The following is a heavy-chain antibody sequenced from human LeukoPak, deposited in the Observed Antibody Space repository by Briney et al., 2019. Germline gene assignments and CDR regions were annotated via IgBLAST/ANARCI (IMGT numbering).Heavy chain of an antibody. CDR2: IYHSGST. CDR3: ARARSWRSPIAVVPAAPRPNYYYGMDV. D-gene: IGHD2-2*01. Sequence: SETLSLTCAVSGGSISSSNWWSWVRQPPGKGLEWIGEIYHSGSTNYNPSLKSRVTISVDESKNQFSLKLSSVTAADTAVYYCARARSWRSPIAVVPAAPRPNYYYGMDVWGQGTTVTVSS. CDR1: GGSISSSNW. V-gene: IGHV4-4*02. J-gene: IGHJ6*02.